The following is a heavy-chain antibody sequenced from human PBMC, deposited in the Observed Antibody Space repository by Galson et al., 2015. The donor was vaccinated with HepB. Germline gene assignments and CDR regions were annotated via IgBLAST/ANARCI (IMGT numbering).Heavy chain of an antibody. J-gene: IGHJ6*03. V-gene: IGHV4-34*01. D-gene: IGHD6-13*01. CDR2: INHSGST. CDR3: AKVSGRQAAGTNYYYYYMDV. Sequence: IRQPPGKGLEWIGEINHSGSTNYNPSLKSRVTISVDTSKNQFSLRLSSVTAADTAVYYCAKVSGRQAAGTNYYYYYMDVWGKGTTVTVSS.